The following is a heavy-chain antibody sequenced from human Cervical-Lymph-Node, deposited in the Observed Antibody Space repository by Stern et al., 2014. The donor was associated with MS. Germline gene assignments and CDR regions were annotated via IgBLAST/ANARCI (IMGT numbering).Heavy chain of an antibody. V-gene: IGHV5-51*01. J-gene: IGHJ4*02. Sequence: MQLVQSGPEVKRPGESLKISCQASGYTFTSYWIGWVRQMPGKGLEWIAIIFPGGSDIRYSPSFQGQVTISADKSSSTAYLQWNNLKASDTAIYYCAGQRYFDYWGQGTLVTVSS. CDR1: GYTFTSYW. CDR3: AGQRYFDY. CDR2: IFPGGSDI.